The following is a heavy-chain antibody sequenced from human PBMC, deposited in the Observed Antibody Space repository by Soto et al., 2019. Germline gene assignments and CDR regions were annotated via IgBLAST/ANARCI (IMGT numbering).Heavy chain of an antibody. Sequence: PSETLSLTCTVSGGSISSGDYYWSWIRQPPGKGLEWIGYIYYSGSTYYNPSLKSRVTISVDTSKNQFSLKLSSVTAADTAVYYCARGWIPYSPDPTHVDPWGQGTLVTVSS. D-gene: IGHD5-12*01. CDR2: IYYSGST. CDR1: GGSISSGDYY. CDR3: ARGWIPYSPDPTHVDP. V-gene: IGHV4-30-4*01. J-gene: IGHJ5*02.